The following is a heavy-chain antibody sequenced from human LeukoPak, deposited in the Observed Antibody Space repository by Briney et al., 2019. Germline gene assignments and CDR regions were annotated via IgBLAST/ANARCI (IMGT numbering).Heavy chain of an antibody. CDR1: GYSFSSYW. J-gene: IGHJ4*02. CDR2: IDPSDSYT. D-gene: IGHD3-22*01. Sequence: GESLRISCKGSGYSFSSYWISWVRQMPGKGLEWMGSIDPSDSYTNCSPSFQGHVTISTDKSISTAYLQWSSLRASNTAMYYCARNRYYYDFSGYYVDYWGQGTLVTVSS. CDR3: ARNRYYYDFSGYYVDY. V-gene: IGHV5-10-1*01.